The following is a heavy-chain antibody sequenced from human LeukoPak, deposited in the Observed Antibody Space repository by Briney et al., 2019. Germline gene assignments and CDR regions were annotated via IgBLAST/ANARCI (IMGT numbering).Heavy chain of an antibody. Sequence: GGSLRLSCAASGLTFSSYGMHWVRQAPGKGLEWAAVIWYDGSNKYYADSVKGRFTISRDNSKNTLYLQMNSLRAEDTAVYYCAKEGSYPFDYWGQGTLVTVSS. D-gene: IGHD5-18*01. CDR2: IWYDGSNK. CDR3: AKEGSYPFDY. J-gene: IGHJ4*02. V-gene: IGHV3-33*06. CDR1: GLTFSSYG.